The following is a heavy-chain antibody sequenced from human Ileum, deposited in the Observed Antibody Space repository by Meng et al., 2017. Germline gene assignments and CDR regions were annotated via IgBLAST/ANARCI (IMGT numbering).Heavy chain of an antibody. J-gene: IGHJ4*02. CDR1: GGSITSGDSY. CDR2: IFYTGAT. V-gene: IGHV4-30-4*01. CDR3: VSERRRSYFFDY. Sequence: QVQLQESGPGRGKPAQTLARKCTVSGGSITSGDSYWSWIRQPPGKGLEWIGYIFYTGATYSNPSLKNRVTVSLDTSKSQFSLKLSSVTAADTAIYYCVSERRRSYFFDYWGQGTLVTSPQ.